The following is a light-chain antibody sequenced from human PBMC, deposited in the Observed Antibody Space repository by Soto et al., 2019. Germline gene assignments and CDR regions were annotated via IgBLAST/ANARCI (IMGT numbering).Light chain of an antibody. V-gene: IGKV4-1*01. CDR2: WAS. Sequence: DIVMTQSPDSLAVSLGERATIDCKSSQSVLYSPNNKNYLAWVQQKPGQPPKLLIYWASTRESGVPDRFSGSGSGTDFTLTITSLQAEDVAVYSCLQYYAPPQTFGQGTKVDIK. J-gene: IGKJ1*01. CDR3: LQYYAPPQT. CDR1: QSVLYSPNNKNY.